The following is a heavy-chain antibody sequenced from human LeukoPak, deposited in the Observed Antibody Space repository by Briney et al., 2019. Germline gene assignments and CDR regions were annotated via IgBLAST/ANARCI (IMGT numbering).Heavy chain of an antibody. CDR3: AGEFDL. Sequence: PSETLSLTCTVSGGSITSGNYYWNWIRQPAGKGLEWIGLIYTSGSTYYNPSLKSRLTISLDTSKNQFSLKLGSVTAADTAVYYCAGEFDLWGRGTLVTVSS. CDR2: IYTSGST. J-gene: IGHJ2*01. CDR1: GGSITSGNYY. V-gene: IGHV4-61*02.